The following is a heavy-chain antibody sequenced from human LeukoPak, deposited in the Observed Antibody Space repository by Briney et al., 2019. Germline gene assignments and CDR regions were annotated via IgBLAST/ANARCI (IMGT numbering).Heavy chain of an antibody. J-gene: IGHJ6*02. CDR1: GGSISSSNW. CDR3: ARDPITFGGLTYYYGMDV. V-gene: IGHV4-4*02. D-gene: IGHD3-16*01. CDR2: IYHSGST. Sequence: PSETLSLTCAVSGGSISSSNWWSWVRQPPGKGLEWIGEIYHSGSTNYNPSLKSRVTISVDKSKNQFSLKLSSVTAADTAVYYCARDPITFGGLTYYYGMDVWGQGTTVTVSS.